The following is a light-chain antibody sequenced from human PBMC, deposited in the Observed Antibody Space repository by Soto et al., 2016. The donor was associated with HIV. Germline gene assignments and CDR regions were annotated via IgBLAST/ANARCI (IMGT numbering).Light chain of an antibody. CDR1: NIGTRS. CDR3: QVWDTSDQYV. CDR2: DDS. J-gene: IGLJ1*01. V-gene: IGLV3-21*03. Sequence: SYVLTQPSSVSVAPGKAATITCGGNNIGTRSVYWYQQKAGQAPVLVVYDDSDRPSVIPERFSGSNSGNTATLTISRVEAGDEADYYCQVWDTSDQYVFGTGTKVTVL.